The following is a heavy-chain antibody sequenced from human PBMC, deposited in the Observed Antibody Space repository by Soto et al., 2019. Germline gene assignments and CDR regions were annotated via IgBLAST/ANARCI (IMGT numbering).Heavy chain of an antibody. D-gene: IGHD1-7*01. CDR2: IYSSGST. J-gene: IGHJ4*01. CDR1: DGTIVNLC. V-gene: IGHV4-59*08. CDR3: ARHRQCELPFFDF. Sequence: PLETLSLPSSVVDGTIVNLCWHCIRQYQGKGLEWIGYIYSSGSTHYNPSLQNRVTISIDTSKNELSLKLSSVTAAVMVVFYCARHRQCELPFFDFWGNGTLVTVSS.